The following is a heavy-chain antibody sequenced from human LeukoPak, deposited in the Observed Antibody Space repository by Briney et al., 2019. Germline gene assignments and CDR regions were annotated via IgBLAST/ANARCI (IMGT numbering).Heavy chain of an antibody. CDR2: ISSSSSYT. D-gene: IGHD1-26*01. J-gene: IGHJ6*02. Sequence: GGSLRLSCAASGFTFSDYYMSWIRQAPGKGLEWVSHISSSSSYTNYADSVKGRSTISRDNAKNSLYLHMNSLRAEDTAVYYCARDLPRLGATNYYGMDVWGQGTTVTVSS. V-gene: IGHV3-11*06. CDR1: GFTFSDYY. CDR3: ARDLPRLGATNYYGMDV.